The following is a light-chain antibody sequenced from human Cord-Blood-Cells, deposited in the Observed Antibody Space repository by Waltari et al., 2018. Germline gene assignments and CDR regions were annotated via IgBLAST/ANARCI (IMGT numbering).Light chain of an antibody. CDR3: QQSYSTPQGT. V-gene: IGKV1-39*01. J-gene: IGKJ1*01. CDR1: QSISSY. CDR2: AAS. Sequence: DIQMTQSPSSLSASVGHRVTITCRASQSISSYLNWYQQKPGKAPKLLIYAASSLQSGVPSRFSGSGSGTDFTLTISSLQPEDFATYYCQQSYSTPQGTFGQGTKVEIK.